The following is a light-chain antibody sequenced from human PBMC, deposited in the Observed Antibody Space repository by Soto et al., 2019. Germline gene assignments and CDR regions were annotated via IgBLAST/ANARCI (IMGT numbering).Light chain of an antibody. CDR2: GAS. CDR1: EDIDTS. J-gene: IGKJ1*01. Sequence: DIQMPQSPSTLSVSLGDRITITCRASEDIDTSLAWFQQRPGKAPKVLIAGASGLMNGVPSTFSGSGSGTEFALTISSVQPDDFATYFCQHYDTFYQTFGQGTKGDI. CDR3: QHYDTFYQT. V-gene: IGKV1-5*01.